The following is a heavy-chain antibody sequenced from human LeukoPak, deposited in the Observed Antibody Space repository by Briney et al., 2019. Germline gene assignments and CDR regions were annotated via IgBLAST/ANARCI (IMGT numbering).Heavy chain of an antibody. CDR1: GGSIRSSYYY. CDR2: IYHSGST. V-gene: IGHV4-30-2*01. J-gene: IGHJ3*02. Sequence: SETLSLTCTVSGGSIRSSYYYWGWIRQPPGKGLEWIGYIYHSGSTYYNPSLKSRVTISVDRSKNQFSLKLSSVTAADTAVYYCARDYYDSSGYYHDAFDIWGQGTMVTVSS. D-gene: IGHD3-22*01. CDR3: ARDYYDSSGYYHDAFDI.